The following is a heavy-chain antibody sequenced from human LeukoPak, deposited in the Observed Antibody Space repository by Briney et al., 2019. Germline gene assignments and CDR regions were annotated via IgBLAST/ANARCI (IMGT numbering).Heavy chain of an antibody. CDR3: ARASDY. CDR2: IYYISNT. CDR1: GASVGSAGYY. J-gene: IGHJ4*02. V-gene: IGHV4-61*08. Sequence: PSETLSLTCTVSGASVGSAGYYWSWIRQPPGGGLEWIGYIYYISNTNYNPSLKSRVTMSVDPSKNQFSLKLSSVTAADTAVYYCARASDYWGQGTLVTVSS.